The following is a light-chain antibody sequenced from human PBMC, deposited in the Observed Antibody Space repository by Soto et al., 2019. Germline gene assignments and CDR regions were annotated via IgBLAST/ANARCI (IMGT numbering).Light chain of an antibody. Sequence: EIVLTQSPGTLSLSPGERATLSCRASQSVGFTFITWYQQIPGQAPRLLIYAASSRASGIPDRFSGSGSGTDFTLTISRLEPEEFAVYYCHQYGNSPPTFGGGTKVEIK. CDR2: AAS. CDR3: HQYGNSPPT. J-gene: IGKJ4*01. CDR1: QSVGFTF. V-gene: IGKV3-20*01.